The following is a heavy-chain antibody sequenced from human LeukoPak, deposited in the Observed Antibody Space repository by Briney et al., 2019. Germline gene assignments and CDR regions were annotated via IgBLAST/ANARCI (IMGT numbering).Heavy chain of an antibody. CDR3: VRAAVAGTLVYYYMDV. Sequence: SETLSLTCAVYGGSFSGYYWSWIRQPPGKGLEWIGEINHSGSTNYNPSLKSRVTISVDTSKNQFSLKLSSVTAADTAVYYCVRAAVAGTLVYYYMDVWGRGTTVTVSS. J-gene: IGHJ6*03. V-gene: IGHV4-34*01. CDR1: GGSFSGYY. CDR2: INHSGST. D-gene: IGHD6-19*01.